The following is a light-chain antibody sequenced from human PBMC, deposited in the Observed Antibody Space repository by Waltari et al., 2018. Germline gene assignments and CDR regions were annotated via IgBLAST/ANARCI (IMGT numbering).Light chain of an antibody. V-gene: IGKV3-20*01. CDR3: QQYDISPLT. J-gene: IGKJ4*01. CDR2: GTF. Sequence: LLIYGTFTRATGIPDRFTGSGSGTHFSLNISSLEPEDFATYYCQQYDISPLTFGGGTKVEIK.